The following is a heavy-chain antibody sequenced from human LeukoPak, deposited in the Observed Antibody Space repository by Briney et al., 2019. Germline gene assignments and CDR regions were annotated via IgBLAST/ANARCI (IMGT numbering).Heavy chain of an antibody. CDR1: GFTFSSYW. CDR3: AREQYYYDSSGLLTHGAFDI. Sequence: PGGSLRLSCAASGFTFSSYWMHWVRQAPGKGLVWVSRINSDGSSTSYADSVKGRFTISRDNTKNTLYLQMNSLRAEDTAVYYCAREQYYYDSSGLLTHGAFDIWGQGTMVTVSS. CDR2: INSDGSST. V-gene: IGHV3-74*01. D-gene: IGHD3-22*01. J-gene: IGHJ3*02.